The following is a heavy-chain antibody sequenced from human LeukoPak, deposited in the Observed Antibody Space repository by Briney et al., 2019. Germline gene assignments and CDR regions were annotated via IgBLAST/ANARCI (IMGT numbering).Heavy chain of an antibody. CDR1: GGTFSSYA. CDR2: IIPIFGTA. J-gene: IGHJ4*02. Sequence: SVKVSCKASGGTFSSYAISWVRQAPGQGLEWMGGIIPIFGTANYAQKFQGRVTITADESTSTAYMELRSLRSEDTAVYFCARESHSITWFAFDYWGQGTLVTVSS. D-gene: IGHD6-13*01. V-gene: IGHV1-69*01. CDR3: ARESHSITWFAFDY.